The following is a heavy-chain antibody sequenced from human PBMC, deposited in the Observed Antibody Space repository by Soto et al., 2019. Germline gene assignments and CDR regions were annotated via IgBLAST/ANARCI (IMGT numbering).Heavy chain of an antibody. J-gene: IGHJ4*02. CDR3: ARDLRGTYYYGSGSPFDY. D-gene: IGHD3-10*01. CDR1: GGTFSSYT. Sequence: SVKVSCKASGGTFSSYTISWVRQAPGQGLEWMGRIIPILGIANYAQKFQGRVTITADKSTSTAYMELSSLRSEDTAVYYCARDLRGTYYYGSGSPFDYWGQGTLVTVSS. CDR2: IIPILGIA. V-gene: IGHV1-69*04.